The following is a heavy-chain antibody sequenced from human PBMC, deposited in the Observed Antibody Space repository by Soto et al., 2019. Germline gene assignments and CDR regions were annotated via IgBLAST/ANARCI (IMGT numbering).Heavy chain of an antibody. J-gene: IGHJ6*02. CDR3: ARAVIRRVILENHYHGMDV. D-gene: IGHD3-10*01. V-gene: IGHV4-34*01. Sequence: SETLSLTCAVYGGSFSGYYWSWIRQSPGKGLEWIGEINHSGTTNYNPSLKSRVTMSVDTSKNQFSLRLLSVTAADTAVYYCARAVIRRVILENHYHGMDVWGQGTTVTVPS. CDR2: INHSGTT. CDR1: GGSFSGYY.